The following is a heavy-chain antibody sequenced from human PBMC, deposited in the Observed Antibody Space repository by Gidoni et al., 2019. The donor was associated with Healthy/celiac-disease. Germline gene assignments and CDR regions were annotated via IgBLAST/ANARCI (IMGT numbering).Heavy chain of an antibody. CDR3: ARDRTALVFDY. V-gene: IGHV1-46*01. J-gene: IGHJ4*02. CDR1: GYTFTSYY. Sequence: GASVKVSCKASGYTFTSYYMHWVRQAHGQGLEWMGIINPSGGSTSDAQKFQGRVTMTRDTSTSTVYMELSGLRAEGTAGYNCARDRTALVFDYWGQGTLVTVSS. D-gene: IGHD5-18*01. CDR2: INPSGGST.